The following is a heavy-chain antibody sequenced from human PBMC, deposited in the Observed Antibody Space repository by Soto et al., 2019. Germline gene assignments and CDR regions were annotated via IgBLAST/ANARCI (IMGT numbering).Heavy chain of an antibody. CDR1: GYTFTGCG. D-gene: IGHD1-1*01. CDR2: ISAHNGKT. Sequence: QVHLVQSGAEVKKPGASVKVAFKGYGYTFTGCGITWVRLAPGRGLEWMGWISAHNGKTDYAQRLQGRVTVTRDTSTSTAYMELRSLRSDDTAVYYCARGRYGDYWGQGALVTVSS. J-gene: IGHJ4*02. V-gene: IGHV1-18*01. CDR3: ARGRYGDY.